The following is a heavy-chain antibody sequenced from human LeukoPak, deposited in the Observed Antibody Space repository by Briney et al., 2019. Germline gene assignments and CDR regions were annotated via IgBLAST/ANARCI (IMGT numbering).Heavy chain of an antibody. CDR3: ARTRYYGDYHGMDV. V-gene: IGHV4-31*03. J-gene: IGHJ6*02. CDR1: GGSISSGGYY. D-gene: IGHD4-17*01. CDR2: IYYSGST. Sequence: SETLSLTCTVSGGSISSGGYYWSWIRQHPGKGLEWIGYIYYSGSTYYNPSLKSRVTISVDTSKNQFSLKLSSVTAADTAVYYCARTRYYGDYHGMDVWGQGTTVTVSS.